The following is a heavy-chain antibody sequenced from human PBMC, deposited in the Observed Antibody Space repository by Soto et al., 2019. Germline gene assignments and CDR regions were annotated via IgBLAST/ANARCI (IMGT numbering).Heavy chain of an antibody. J-gene: IGHJ4*02. D-gene: IGHD3-10*01. CDR2: IYYSGST. CDR3: ARAEYGSGTNFDY. V-gene: IGHV4-30-4*01. CDR1: GGSISSGDYY. Sequence: PSETLSLTCTVSGGSISSGDYYWSWIRQPPGKGLEWIGYIYYSGSTYYNPSLKSRVTISVDTSKNQFSLKLSSVTAADTAVYYCARAEYGSGTNFDYWGQGTLVTVS.